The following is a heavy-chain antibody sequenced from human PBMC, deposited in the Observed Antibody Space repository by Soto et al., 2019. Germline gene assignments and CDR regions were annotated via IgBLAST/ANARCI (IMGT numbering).Heavy chain of an antibody. CDR2: ISSSSSTI. J-gene: IGHJ6*02. Sequence: GGSLRLSCAASGFTFSSYSMNWVRQAPGKGLEWVSYISSSSSTIYYAGSVKGRFTISRNNAKNSPYLQMNSLRDEDTAVYYCARVSYYDSSGSQTYYYYGMDVWGQGTTVTVSS. CDR1: GFTFSSYS. CDR3: ARVSYYDSSGSQTYYYYGMDV. D-gene: IGHD3-22*01. V-gene: IGHV3-48*02.